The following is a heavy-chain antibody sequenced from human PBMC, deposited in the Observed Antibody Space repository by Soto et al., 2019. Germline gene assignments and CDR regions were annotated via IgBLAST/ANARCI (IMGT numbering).Heavy chain of an antibody. V-gene: IGHV3-7*01. D-gene: IGHD3-16*02. CDR1: GFTFSSYW. CDR2: IKPDGSEK. J-gene: IGHJ3*01. Sequence: EVQLVESGGDLVQPGGSLRLSCAASGFTFSSYWMNWVRQAPGKGLEWVASIKPDGSEKYYVDSVKGRFTISRDNAQRSLHLQMSSLSADDAALFYCGRGGFFWGAYHSYDFYVWVQGTVVTVSS. CDR3: GRGGFFWGAYHSYDFYV.